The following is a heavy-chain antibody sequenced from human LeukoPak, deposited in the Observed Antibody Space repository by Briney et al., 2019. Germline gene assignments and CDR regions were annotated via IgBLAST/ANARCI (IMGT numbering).Heavy chain of an antibody. D-gene: IGHD3-3*01. J-gene: IGHJ4*02. Sequence: GGSLRLSCVASGFTFSNYVMSWVRQAPGKGLEWVSSISGSGGSTYYADSVKGRFTISRDNSKNTLYLQMASLRAEDTAVYYCARDTYDFWSGYTGPFYYWGQGTLVTVSS. CDR1: GFTFSNYV. V-gene: IGHV3-23*01. CDR2: ISGSGGST. CDR3: ARDTYDFWSGYTGPFYY.